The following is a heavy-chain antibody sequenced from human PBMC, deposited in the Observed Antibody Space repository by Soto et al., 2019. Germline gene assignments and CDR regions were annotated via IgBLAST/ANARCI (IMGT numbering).Heavy chain of an antibody. V-gene: IGHV4-39*01. CDR2: IYYSGST. CDR3: ARSLGYYGSGSYYNRNWFDP. D-gene: IGHD3-10*01. Sequence: SETMSLTCTVSGGSISSSSYYWGWIRQPPGKGLEWIGSIYYSGSTYYNPSLKSRVTISVDTSKNQFSLKLSSVTAADTAVYYCARSLGYYGSGSYYNRNWFDPWGQGTLVTVSS. CDR1: GGSISSSSYY. J-gene: IGHJ5*02.